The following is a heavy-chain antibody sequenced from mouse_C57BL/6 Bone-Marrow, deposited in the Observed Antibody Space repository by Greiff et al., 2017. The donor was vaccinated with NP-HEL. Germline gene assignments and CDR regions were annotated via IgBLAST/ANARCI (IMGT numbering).Heavy chain of an antibody. D-gene: IGHD2-3*01. Sequence: QVQLQQSGAELVRPGASVTLSCKASGYTFTDYEMHWVKQTPVHGLEWIGAIDPETGGTAYNQKFKGKAILTADKSSSTAYMELRSLTSEDSAVYYCTRGGYDGYPPPDWGQGTTLTVSS. CDR3: TRGGYDGYPPPD. J-gene: IGHJ2*01. CDR1: GYTFTDYE. CDR2: IDPETGGT. V-gene: IGHV1-15*01.